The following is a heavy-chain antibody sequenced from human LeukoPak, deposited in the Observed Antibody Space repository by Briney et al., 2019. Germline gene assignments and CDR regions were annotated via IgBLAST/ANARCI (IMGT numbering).Heavy chain of an antibody. Sequence: SETLSLTCTVSGGSISSGGYYWSWIRQRPGKGLEWIGSIYYSGSTNYNPSLQGRVTISLDTSRNQFSLKLSSVTAADTAVYYCASGDNDPLFDYWGQGTLVTVSS. CDR2: IYYSGST. J-gene: IGHJ4*02. CDR3: ASGDNDPLFDY. D-gene: IGHD1-1*01. V-gene: IGHV4-31*03. CDR1: GGSISSGGYY.